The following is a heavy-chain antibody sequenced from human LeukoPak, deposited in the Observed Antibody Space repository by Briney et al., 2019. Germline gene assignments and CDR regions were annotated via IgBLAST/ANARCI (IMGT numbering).Heavy chain of an antibody. CDR1: GGSISSYH. Sequence: SETLSLTCTVSGGSISSYHWSWFRQAPGKGLEWIGYIYDSGSTNFNPSLKSRVTISVDTSKNQFSLKLSSVTAADTAVYYCARAGLPPGKEFDPWGQGTLVTVSS. CDR2: IYDSGST. CDR3: ARAGLPPGKEFDP. D-gene: IGHD4-11*01. V-gene: IGHV4-59*01. J-gene: IGHJ5*02.